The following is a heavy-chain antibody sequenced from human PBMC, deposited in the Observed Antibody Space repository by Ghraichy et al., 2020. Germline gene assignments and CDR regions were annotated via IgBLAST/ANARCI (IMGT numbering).Heavy chain of an antibody. D-gene: IGHD3-3*01. CDR3: ARASPTSDFWSGYYKTLGAFDI. Sequence: GESLNISCAASGFTVSSNYMSWVRQAPGKGLEWVSVIYSGGSTYYADSVKGRFTISRDNSKNTLYLQMNSLRAEDTAVYYCARASPTSDFWSGYYKTLGAFDIWGQGTMVTVSS. J-gene: IGHJ3*02. CDR1: GFTVSSNY. CDR2: IYSGGST. V-gene: IGHV3-53*01.